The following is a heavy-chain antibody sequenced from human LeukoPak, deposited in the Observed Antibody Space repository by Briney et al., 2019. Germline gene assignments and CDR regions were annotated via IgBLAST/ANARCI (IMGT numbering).Heavy chain of an antibody. CDR2: ISSSGSTI. J-gene: IGHJ4*02. V-gene: IGHV3-11*04. D-gene: IGHD3-22*01. CDR3: ARVEWYYYDSSGYSA. Sequence: GGSLRLSCAASGFTVSSNYMSWVRQAPGKGLEWVSYISSSGSTIYYADSVKGRFTISRDNAKNSLYLQTNSLRAEDTAVYYCARVEWYYYDSSGYSAWGQGTLVTVSS. CDR1: GFTVSSNY.